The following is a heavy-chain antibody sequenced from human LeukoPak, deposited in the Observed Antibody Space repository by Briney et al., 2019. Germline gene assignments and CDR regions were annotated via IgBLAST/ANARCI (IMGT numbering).Heavy chain of an antibody. CDR3: ARGRGDYVWGSYRLYYFDY. V-gene: IGHV4-34*01. Sequence: SETLSLTCAVYGGSFSGYYWSWLRQPPGKGLEWIGEINHSGSTNYNPSLKSRVTISVDTSKNQFSLKLSSVTAADTAVYYCARGRGDYVWGSYRLYYFDYWGQGTLVTVSS. J-gene: IGHJ4*02. CDR1: GGSFSGYY. D-gene: IGHD3-16*02. CDR2: INHSGST.